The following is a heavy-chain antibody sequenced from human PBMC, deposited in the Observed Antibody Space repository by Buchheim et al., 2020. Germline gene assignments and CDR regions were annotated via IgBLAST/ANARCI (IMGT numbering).Heavy chain of an antibody. CDR1: GFTFSSYW. CDR2: IKQDGSEK. J-gene: IGHJ5*02. D-gene: IGHD5-18*01. V-gene: IGHV3-7*01. CDR3: AKDSDTAMVSGWFDP. Sequence: EVQLVESGGGLVQPGGSLRLSCAVSGFTFSSYWMSWVRQAPGKGLEWVANIKQDGSEKYYVDSVKGRFTIYRDNSKNTLYLQMNSLRAEDTAVYYCAKDSDTAMVSGWFDPWGQGTL.